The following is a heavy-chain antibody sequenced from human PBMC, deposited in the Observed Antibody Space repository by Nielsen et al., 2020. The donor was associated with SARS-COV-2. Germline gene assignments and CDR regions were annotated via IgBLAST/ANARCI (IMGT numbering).Heavy chain of an antibody. J-gene: IGHJ6*02. CDR1: GFTFSSYG. D-gene: IGHD3-3*01. V-gene: IGHV3-33*01. CDR3: RLPRFWYYGMDV. Sequence: GESLKISCAASGFTFSSYGMHWVRQAPGKGLEWVAVIWYDGSNKYYADSVKGRFTISRDNSKNTLYLQMNSLRAEDTAVYYCRLPRFWYYGMDVWGQGTTVTVSS. CDR2: IWYDGSNK.